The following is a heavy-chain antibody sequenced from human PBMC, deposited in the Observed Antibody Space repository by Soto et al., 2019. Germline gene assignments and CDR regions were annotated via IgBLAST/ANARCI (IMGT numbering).Heavy chain of an antibody. CDR1: GYTFTMSY. CDR2: INPAGGIT. CDR3: ARRFCSNNSCYYFDY. J-gene: IGHJ4*02. D-gene: IGHD2-2*01. Sequence: QVQLVQSGAEVKKPGASVKVSCKASGYTFTMSYIHWVRQAPGQGLEWMGIINPAGGITSYAQKFQGRVTMTRDTSTSTVYMELSSLRSEDTAVYYCARRFCSNNSCYYFDYWGQGTLVTVSS. V-gene: IGHV1-46*01.